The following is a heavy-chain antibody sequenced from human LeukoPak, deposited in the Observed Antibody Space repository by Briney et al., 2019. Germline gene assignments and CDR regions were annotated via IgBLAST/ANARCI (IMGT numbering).Heavy chain of an antibody. V-gene: IGHV4-59*01. CDR3: ARVVYRYASSFDY. J-gene: IGHJ4*02. Sequence: PSETLSLTCTVSGGSISSYYWSWIRQPPGKGREWIGYIYYSGSTNYNPSLKNRFTISVDTSNNQFSLHLSSVTAARTPASFCARVVYRYASSFDYWGQGTLVTVSS. D-gene: IGHD5-18*01. CDR2: IYYSGST. CDR1: GGSISSYY.